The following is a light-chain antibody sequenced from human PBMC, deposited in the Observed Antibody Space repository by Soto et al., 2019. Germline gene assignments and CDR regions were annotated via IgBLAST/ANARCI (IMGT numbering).Light chain of an antibody. Sequence: QAVVTQEPSLTVSPGGTVTLTCGSITGTVTTGHAPYWFQQKPGQAPRTLIYETTNRHSWTPARFSGSLLGGKAALTLSGAQPEDEAEYYCLLSYSGARVFDGGTQLTVL. J-gene: IGLJ2*01. CDR1: TGTVTTGHA. V-gene: IGLV7-46*01. CDR2: ETT. CDR3: LLSYSGARV.